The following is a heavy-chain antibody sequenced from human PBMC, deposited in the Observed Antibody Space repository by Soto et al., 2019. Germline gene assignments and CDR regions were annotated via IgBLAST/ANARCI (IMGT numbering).Heavy chain of an antibody. CDR3: AKEAPITIFAVVTLDI. J-gene: IGHJ3*02. V-gene: IGHV1-69*01. CDR1: GGTFSSYA. CDR2: IIPIFGTA. D-gene: IGHD3-3*01. Sequence: QVQLVQSGAEVKKPGSSVKVSCKASGGTFSSYAISWVRQAPGQGLEWMGGIIPIFGTANYAQKFLGRVTITADVSTSTAYMESVSLRSEDTAVYYDAKEAPITIFAVVTLDIWGQDTMVTVSP.